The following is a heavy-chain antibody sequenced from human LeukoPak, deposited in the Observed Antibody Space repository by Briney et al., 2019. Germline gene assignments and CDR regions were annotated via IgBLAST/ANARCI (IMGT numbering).Heavy chain of an antibody. CDR1: GFSISRSA. J-gene: IGHJ4*02. D-gene: IGHD4-17*01. CDR3: VRGFDYGFHY. Sequence: GGSLRLSCAASGFSISRSAMDWVRHAPGKGLEWVAFMQNDGSEQWYADSVKGRVIVSRDISKNTLHLQMNSLRIEDTGIYYCVRGFDYGFHYWGQGTLVSVSS. V-gene: IGHV3-30*02. CDR2: MQNDGSEQ.